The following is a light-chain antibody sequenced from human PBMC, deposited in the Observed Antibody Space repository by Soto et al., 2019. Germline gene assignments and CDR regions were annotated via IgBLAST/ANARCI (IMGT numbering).Light chain of an antibody. J-gene: IGKJ1*01. V-gene: IGKV1-39*01. Sequence: DIQMTQSPSSLSASVGDRVTITCRASQSISNYLNWYQQKPGKAPKLLIYAASSMQSVVPSRFSGSGPETEFTLTISSLQPDDSATYYCQQSFSPLWTFGQGTKVEV. CDR1: QSISNY. CDR2: AAS. CDR3: QQSFSPLWT.